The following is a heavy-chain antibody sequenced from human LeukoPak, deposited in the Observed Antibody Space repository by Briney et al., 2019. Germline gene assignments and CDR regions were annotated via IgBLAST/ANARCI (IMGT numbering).Heavy chain of an antibody. J-gene: IGHJ4*02. CDR1: RGSMSSYY. CDR2: IHYSGST. D-gene: IGHD6-13*01. CDR3: AREAPTIAAAGIVD. Sequence: SETLSLTCTASRGSMSSYYWSWIRQPPGKGLEWIGYIHYSGSTTYNPSLKSRVTISVDTSKNQFSLKMSTVTAADTAVYYCAREAPTIAAAGIVDWGQGTLVTVSS. V-gene: IGHV4-59*01.